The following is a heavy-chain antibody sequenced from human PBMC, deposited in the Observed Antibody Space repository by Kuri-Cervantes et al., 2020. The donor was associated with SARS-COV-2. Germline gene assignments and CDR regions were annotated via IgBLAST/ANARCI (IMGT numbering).Heavy chain of an antibody. V-gene: IGHV3-7*01. Sequence: GESLKISCAASGFTFSSYWMTWVRQAPGKGLEWVANIKLDGSEKYYVGSVKGRFTISRDNAKNSLYLQMNSLRAEDTAVYYCARGVGLYYYYMDVWGKGTTVTVSS. CDR3: ARGVGLYYYYMDV. CDR1: GFTFSSYW. D-gene: IGHD2-15*01. CDR2: IKLDGSEK. J-gene: IGHJ6*03.